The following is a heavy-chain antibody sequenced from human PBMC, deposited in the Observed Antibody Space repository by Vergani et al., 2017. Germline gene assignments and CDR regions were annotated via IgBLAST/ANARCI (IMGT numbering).Heavy chain of an antibody. CDR1: GFTFSSYW. D-gene: IGHD5-12*01. CDR2: INSDGSST. CDR3: ARGSWRCGYDSFFDY. Sequence: EVQLVESGGGLVQPGGSLRLSCAASGFTFSSYWMHWVRQAPGKGLVWVSRINSDGSSTSYADSVKGRFTISRYNAKNTLYLQMNSLRAEDTAVYYCARGSWRCGYDSFFDYWGQGTLVTVSS. V-gene: IGHV3-74*01. J-gene: IGHJ4*02.